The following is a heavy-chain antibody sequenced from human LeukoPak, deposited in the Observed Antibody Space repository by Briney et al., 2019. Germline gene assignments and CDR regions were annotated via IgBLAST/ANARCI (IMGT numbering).Heavy chain of an antibody. Sequence: DGSHPLSREASGFNSSASDISWVRQAPGKGVEWVSNICPSSRVRYYADPVRGRFTISRNNAKNSLYLQLDSLRAEDTAVYYCASATHYYDSRAPPFDYWGRGTLDRLL. CDR3: ASATHYYDSRAPPFDY. CDR1: GFNSSASD. CDR2: ICPSSRVR. V-gene: IGHV3-11*04. J-gene: IGHJ4*02. D-gene: IGHD3-22*01.